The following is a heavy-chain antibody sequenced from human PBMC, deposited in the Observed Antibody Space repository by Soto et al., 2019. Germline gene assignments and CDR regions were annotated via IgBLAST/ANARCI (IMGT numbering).Heavy chain of an antibody. V-gene: IGHV4-34*01. D-gene: IGHD6-13*01. CDR1: GGSFSGYY. CDR3: ARKYSSSWYY. Sequence: SETLSLTCAVYGGSFSGYYWSWIRQPPGKGLEWIGEINHSGSTNYNPSLKSRVTISVDTSKNQFSLKLSSVTAADTAVYYCARKYSSSWYYWGQGTLVTVPQ. J-gene: IGHJ4*02. CDR2: INHSGST.